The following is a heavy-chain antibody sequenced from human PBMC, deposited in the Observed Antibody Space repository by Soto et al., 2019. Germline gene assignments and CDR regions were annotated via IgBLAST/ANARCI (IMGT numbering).Heavy chain of an antibody. D-gene: IGHD6-19*01. Sequence: SGPTLVNPTQTLTLTCTFSGFSLSTRGMRVSWIRQPPGKALEWLARIDWDDDKFYRTSLKTRLTISKDTSKNQVVLTMTNMDPVDTATYYCARIGYNSGYYYFDNWGQGTLVTSP. J-gene: IGHJ4*02. V-gene: IGHV2-70*04. CDR1: GFSLSTRGMR. CDR3: ARIGYNSGYYYFDN. CDR2: IDWDDDK.